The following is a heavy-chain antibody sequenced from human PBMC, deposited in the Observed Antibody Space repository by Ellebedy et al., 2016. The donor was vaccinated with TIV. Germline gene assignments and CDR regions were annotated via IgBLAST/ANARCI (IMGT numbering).Heavy chain of an antibody. CDR1: GFTFSSYA. CDR3: AKGGCSSTSCHQGFDY. J-gene: IGHJ4*02. Sequence: ESLKISXAASGFTFSSYAMSWVRQAPGKGLEWVSAISGSGGSTYYADSVKGRFTISRDNSKNTLYLQMNSLRAEDTAVYYCAKGGCSSTSCHQGFDYWGQGTLVTVSS. CDR2: ISGSGGST. D-gene: IGHD2-2*01. V-gene: IGHV3-23*01.